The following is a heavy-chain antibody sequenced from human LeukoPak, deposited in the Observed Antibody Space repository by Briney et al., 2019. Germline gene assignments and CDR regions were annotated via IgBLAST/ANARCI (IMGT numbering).Heavy chain of an antibody. V-gene: IGHV3-74*01. D-gene: IGHD6-13*01. CDR2: INTDGSST. J-gene: IGHJ4*02. CDR1: GFTFSSYW. Sequence: GGSLRLSCAASGFTFSSYWMHWVRQAPGKGLAWVSRINTDGSSTSYADSVKGRFTISRDNAKNTLYLQMNSLRAEDTAVYYCARGPAAGTDYWGQGTLVTVSS. CDR3: ARGPAAGTDY.